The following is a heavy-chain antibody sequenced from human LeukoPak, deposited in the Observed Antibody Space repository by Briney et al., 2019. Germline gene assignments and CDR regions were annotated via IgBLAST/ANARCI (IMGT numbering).Heavy chain of an antibody. CDR2: ISSGRGYI. J-gene: IGHJ4*02. Sequence: GGSLTLSCAASGFTFSTYSMNWVRQAPGKGLEWASSISSGRGYIYYADSVKGRFSISRDNAKNSLYLQMDSLRAEDTAVYYCARQCYYYDSNESCDYWGQGTLVTVSS. CDR3: ARQCYYYDSNESCDY. V-gene: IGHV3-21*01. D-gene: IGHD3-22*01. CDR1: GFTFSTYS.